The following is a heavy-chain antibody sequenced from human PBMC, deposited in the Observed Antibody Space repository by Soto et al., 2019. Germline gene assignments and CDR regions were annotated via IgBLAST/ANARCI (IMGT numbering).Heavy chain of an antibody. CDR1: GGSISSYY. J-gene: IGHJ6*03. D-gene: IGHD4-17*01. CDR3: ARIRTDYYYYMDV. CDR2: IYYSGRT. Sequence: SETLSLTCSVSGGSISSYYWSWIRQPPGKGLEWIGYIYYSGRTNYNPSLKSRVTISVDTSKNQFSLKLSSVTAADTAVYYCARIRTDYYYYMDVWGKGTTVTVSS. V-gene: IGHV4-59*01.